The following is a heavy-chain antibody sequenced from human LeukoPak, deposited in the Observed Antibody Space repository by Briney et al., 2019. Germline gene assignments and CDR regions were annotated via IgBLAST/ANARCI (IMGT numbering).Heavy chain of an antibody. J-gene: IGHJ4*02. Sequence: SDTLSLTCTVSGGSMSSYYWSWIRQPPGKGLEWIGYIYYSGSTKYDPSRKSRVTISVDTSKNQFSLKLSSVTAADTAVYYCARGARAGYNLEPFDYWGQGTLVTVSS. CDR1: GGSMSSYY. V-gene: IGHV4-59*08. CDR2: IYYSGST. CDR3: ARGARAGYNLEPFDY. D-gene: IGHD5-24*01.